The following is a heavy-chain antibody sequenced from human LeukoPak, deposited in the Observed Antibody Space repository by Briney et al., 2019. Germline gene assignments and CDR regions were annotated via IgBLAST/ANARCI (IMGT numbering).Heavy chain of an antibody. CDR1: GGSISSSSYY. J-gene: IGHJ3*02. D-gene: IGHD6-6*01. CDR2: IYYSGST. V-gene: IGHV4-39*07. CDR3: ARSYSSSPVDAFDI. Sequence: SETLSVTCTVSGGSISSSSYYWGRIRQPPGEGLEWIGSIYYSGSTHYNPSLKSRVTISVDTSKNQFSLKLSSVTPADTAVYYCARSYSSSPVDAFDIWGQGTMVTVSS.